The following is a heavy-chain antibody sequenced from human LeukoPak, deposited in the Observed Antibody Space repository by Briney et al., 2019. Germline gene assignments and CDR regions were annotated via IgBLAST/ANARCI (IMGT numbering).Heavy chain of an antibody. CDR1: GGSFSGHY. D-gene: IGHD2-21*02. Sequence: SETLSLTCAVYGGSFSGHYWSWIRQPPGKGLEWIGEINHSGSTNYNPSLKSRVTISVDTSKNQFSLKLSSVTAADTAVYYCARARVVVTPHPYYYYMDVWGKGTTVTVSS. CDR3: ARARVVVTPHPYYYYMDV. V-gene: IGHV4-34*01. J-gene: IGHJ6*03. CDR2: INHSGST.